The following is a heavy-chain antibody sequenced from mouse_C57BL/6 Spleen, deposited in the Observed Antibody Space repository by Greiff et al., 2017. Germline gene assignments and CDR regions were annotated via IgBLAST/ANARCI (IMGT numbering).Heavy chain of an antibody. CDR1: GYTFTSYW. CDR3: ALYYYGSSGY. J-gene: IGHJ2*01. V-gene: IGHV1-50*01. D-gene: IGHD1-1*01. Sequence: QVQLQQPGAELVKPGASVKLSCKASGYTFTSYWMQWVKQRPGQGLEWIGEIDPSDSYTNYNQKFKGKATLTVDTSSSTAYMQLSSLTSEDSAVYYCALYYYGSSGYWGKGTTVTVSS. CDR2: IDPSDSYT.